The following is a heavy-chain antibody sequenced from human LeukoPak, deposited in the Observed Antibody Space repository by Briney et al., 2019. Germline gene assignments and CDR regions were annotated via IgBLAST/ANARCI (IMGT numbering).Heavy chain of an antibody. V-gene: IGHV3-11*04. CDR1: GFTFSDYY. Sequence: GGSLRLSCAASGFTFSDYYMTWIRQAPGKGLEWVSYITSSGTTIYYADSVKGRFTISRDNAKNTLYLQMNSLRAEDTAVYYCARERSGWLFDYWGQGTLVTVSS. CDR3: ARERSGWLFDY. CDR2: ITSSGTTI. D-gene: IGHD6-19*01. J-gene: IGHJ4*02.